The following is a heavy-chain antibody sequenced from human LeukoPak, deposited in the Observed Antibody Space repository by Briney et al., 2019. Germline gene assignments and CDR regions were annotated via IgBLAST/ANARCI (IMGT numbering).Heavy chain of an antibody. D-gene: IGHD2-2*01. J-gene: IGHJ4*02. Sequence: EASVKVSCKASGGTFSSYAISWVRQAPGQGLEWMGGIIPIFGTANYAQKFQGRVMITADESTSTAYMELSSLRSEDTAVYYCARDLQSYIVVVPAASLLGYWGQGTLVTVSS. CDR1: GGTFSSYA. V-gene: IGHV1-69*13. CDR2: IIPIFGTA. CDR3: ARDLQSYIVVVPAASLLGY.